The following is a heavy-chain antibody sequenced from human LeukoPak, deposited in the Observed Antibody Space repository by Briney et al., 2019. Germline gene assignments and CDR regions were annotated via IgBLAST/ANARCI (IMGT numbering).Heavy chain of an antibody. D-gene: IGHD2-2*01. V-gene: IGHV3-30*02. CDR1: GFTFSSYG. CDR3: AKVGCSSTSCYANYYYYMDV. CDR2: IRYDGSNK. Sequence: GGSLRLSCAASGFTFSSYGMHWVRQAPGKGLEWVAFIRYDGSNKYYADSVKGRFTISRDNSKNTLYLQMNSLRAEETAVYYCAKVGCSSTSCYANYYYYMDVWGKGTTVTVSS. J-gene: IGHJ6*03.